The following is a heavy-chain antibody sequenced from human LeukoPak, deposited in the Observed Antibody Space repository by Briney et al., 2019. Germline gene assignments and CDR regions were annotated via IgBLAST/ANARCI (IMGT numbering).Heavy chain of an antibody. CDR3: ARATLAAAGLYGDWFDH. Sequence: SETLSLTCAVYGGSFSDYFWSWIRQPPGKGLEWIGEINHSGSTNYNPSLKSRVTISVDRSKNQFSLKLSSVTAADTTVYYCARATLAAAGLYGDWFDHWGQGTLVTVSS. J-gene: IGHJ5*02. V-gene: IGHV4-34*01. D-gene: IGHD6-13*01. CDR1: GGSFSDYF. CDR2: INHSGST.